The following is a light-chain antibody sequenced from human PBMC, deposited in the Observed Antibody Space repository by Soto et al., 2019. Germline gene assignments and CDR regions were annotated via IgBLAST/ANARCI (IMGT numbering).Light chain of an antibody. V-gene: IGLV2-23*02. Sequence: QSVLTQPASVSGSPGQSITISCTGTSGDVGTYSLVSWYQQNPGKAPKLMIYEVTKRPSGVSNRFSGSKSGNTASLIIFGLQAEDEAEYYCCSYASSIFVVFGGGTKVTVL. CDR3: CSYASSIFVV. CDR2: EVT. CDR1: SGDVGTYSL. J-gene: IGLJ2*01.